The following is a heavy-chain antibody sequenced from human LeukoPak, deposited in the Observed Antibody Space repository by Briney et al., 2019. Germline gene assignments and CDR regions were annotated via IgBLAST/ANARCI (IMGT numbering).Heavy chain of an antibody. CDR1: GGSFSGYY. J-gene: IGHJ5*02. V-gene: IGHV4-34*01. CDR3: ARVVVVAAISTFDP. CDR2: INHSGST. Sequence: SETLSLTCAVYGGSFSGYYWSWTRQPPGKGLEWIGEINHSGSTNYNPSLKSRVTISVDTSKNQFSLKLSSVTAADTAVYYCARVVVVAAISTFDPWGQGTLVTVSS. D-gene: IGHD2-15*01.